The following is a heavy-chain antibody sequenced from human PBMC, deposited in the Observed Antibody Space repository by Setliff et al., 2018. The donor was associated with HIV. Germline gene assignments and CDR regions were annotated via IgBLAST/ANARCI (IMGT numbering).Heavy chain of an antibody. Sequence: HGESLKISCKASGYTFTNYWIGWVRQMPGKGLEWIGVIYPGDAVTRYGPPFQGQVSISADTSITTAYLQWSNLKASDTAMYYCARRGIALPPHAFDIWGQGTMVTVSS. CDR1: GYTFTNYW. V-gene: IGHV5-51*01. J-gene: IGHJ3*02. CDR2: IYPGDAVT. D-gene: IGHD6-13*01. CDR3: ARRGIALPPHAFDI.